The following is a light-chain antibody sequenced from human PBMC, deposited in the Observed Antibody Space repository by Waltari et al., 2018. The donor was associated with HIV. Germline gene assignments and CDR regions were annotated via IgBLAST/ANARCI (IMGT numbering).Light chain of an antibody. CDR3: CSYTSTTAFDV. Sequence: QSALTQPASVSGSPGQSVTISCTGTSSDTGGYNYVSWYQQHPGKAPKLIISEVSNRPSGVSDRFSGSKSGNTASLTISGLQAEDEADYYCCSYTSTTAFDVFGTGTRVSVL. J-gene: IGLJ1*01. CDR1: SSDTGGYNY. V-gene: IGLV2-14*01. CDR2: EVS.